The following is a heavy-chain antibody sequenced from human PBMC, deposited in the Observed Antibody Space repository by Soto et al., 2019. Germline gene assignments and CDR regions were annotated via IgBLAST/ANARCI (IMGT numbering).Heavy chain of an antibody. J-gene: IGHJ4*02. CDR1: GFTFSSYA. CDR3: AKGGPYYYDSSGYYDY. CDR2: VSGSGGST. Sequence: EVQLLESGGGLVQPGGSLRLSCAASGFTFSSYAMSWERHAPGKGLKWVSAVSGSGGSTYYPDSVKCRFTISRDNSKNTLYLQLNTLRAQDTSVYYCAKGGPYYYDSSGYYDYWGPETLVTVSS. V-gene: IGHV3-23*01. D-gene: IGHD3-22*01.